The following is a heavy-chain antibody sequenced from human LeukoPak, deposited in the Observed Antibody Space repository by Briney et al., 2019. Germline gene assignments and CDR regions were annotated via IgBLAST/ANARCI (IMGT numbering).Heavy chain of an antibody. V-gene: IGHV4-34*01. Sequence: SETLSLTCAVYGGSFSGYYWSWIRQPPGKGLEWIGEINHSGSTNYNPYLKSRVTISVDTSKNQFSLKLSSVTAADTAVYYCARGRSSSSIYGHHYYYYYGMDIWGQGTTVTVSS. J-gene: IGHJ6*02. CDR2: INHSGST. CDR1: GGSFSGYY. CDR3: ARGRSSSSIYGHHYYYYYGMDI. D-gene: IGHD6-6*01.